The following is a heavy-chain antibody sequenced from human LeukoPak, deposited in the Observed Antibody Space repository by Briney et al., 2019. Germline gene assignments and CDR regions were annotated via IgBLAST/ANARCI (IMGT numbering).Heavy chain of an antibody. D-gene: IGHD1-1*01. CDR3: ARQGSYNDYYYYGMDV. J-gene: IGHJ6*02. V-gene: IGHV5-51*01. CDR2: IYPGDSDT. Sequence: GESPKISCKGSGYSFTSYWIGWVRQMPGKGLEWMGIIYPGDSDTRYSPSFQGQVTISADKSISTAYLQWSSLKASDTAMYYCARQGSYNDYYYYGMDVWGQGTTVTVSS. CDR1: GYSFTSYW.